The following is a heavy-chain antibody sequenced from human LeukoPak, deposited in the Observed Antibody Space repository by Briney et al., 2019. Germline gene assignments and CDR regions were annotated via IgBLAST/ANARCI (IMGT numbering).Heavy chain of an antibody. CDR1: GFTFSTYG. J-gene: IGHJ4*02. CDR3: AKDMIPFTIFGKTDY. D-gene: IGHD3-3*01. CDR2: IWYDGSNK. V-gene: IGHV3-33*06. Sequence: GRSLRLSCAASGFTFSTYGMHWVRQAPGKGLEWVADIWYDGSNKYYADSVKGRFTISRDNSKNTLYLQMNSLRAEDTAVYYCAKDMIPFTIFGKTDYWGQRTLVTVSS.